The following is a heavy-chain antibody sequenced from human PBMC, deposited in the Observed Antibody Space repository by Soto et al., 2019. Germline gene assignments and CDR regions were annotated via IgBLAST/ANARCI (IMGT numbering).Heavy chain of an antibody. CDR1: GFTFSSYG. D-gene: IGHD1-1*01. CDR2: SSATGAGT. CDR3: ARTDRDFYGLDV. J-gene: IGHJ6*02. Sequence: EVQLLESGGGLVQPGGSLRLSCAASGFTFSSYGMTWVRQAPGKGLEWVSFSSATGAGTYYADSVKGRFTISRDNSKNTLYLQMTSLRADDTAVYYCARTDRDFYGLDVWGQGTTVIVSS. V-gene: IGHV3-23*01.